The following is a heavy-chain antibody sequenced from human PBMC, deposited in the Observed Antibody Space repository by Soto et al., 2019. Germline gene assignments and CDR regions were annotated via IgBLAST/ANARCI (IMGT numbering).Heavy chain of an antibody. D-gene: IGHD3-10*01. V-gene: IGHV3-23*01. CDR2: ISGSGGST. Sequence: GGSLRLSCAASGFTFSSYAMSWVRQAPGKGLEWVSAISGSGGSTYYADSVKGRFTISRDNSKNTLYLQMNSLRAEDTAVYYCAKDERYQLLWFGEGYFDYWGQGTLVTVSS. CDR3: AKDERYQLLWFGEGYFDY. CDR1: GFTFSSYA. J-gene: IGHJ4*02.